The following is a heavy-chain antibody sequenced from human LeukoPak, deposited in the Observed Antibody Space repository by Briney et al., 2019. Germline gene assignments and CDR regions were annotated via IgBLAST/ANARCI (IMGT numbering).Heavy chain of an antibody. Sequence: PGGSLRLSCAASGFTFSDYYMSWIRQAPGKGLEWVSYISSSGSTIYYADSVKGRFTISRDNAKNSLYLQMNSLRAEDTAVHYCAREVGATKANWFDPWGQGTLVTVSS. D-gene: IGHD1-26*01. CDR3: AREVGATKANWFDP. CDR1: GFTFSDYY. V-gene: IGHV3-11*01. CDR2: ISSSGSTI. J-gene: IGHJ5*02.